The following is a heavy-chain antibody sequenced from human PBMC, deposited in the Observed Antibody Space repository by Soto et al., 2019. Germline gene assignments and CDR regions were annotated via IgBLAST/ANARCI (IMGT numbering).Heavy chain of an antibody. CDR1: GFTFSDSR. CDR3: ARSYGDTDAFDI. V-gene: IGHV3-48*01. CDR2: ISASSSSI. J-gene: IGHJ3*02. D-gene: IGHD4-17*01. Sequence: EVQLVESGGGLVQPGGSLRLSCAASGFTFSDSRMNWVRQGPGKRLEWVSYISASSSSIYYADSLKGRFTISRDNGKNSLSLQMNSLRAEDTALYYCARSYGDTDAFDIWGQGTMVTVSS.